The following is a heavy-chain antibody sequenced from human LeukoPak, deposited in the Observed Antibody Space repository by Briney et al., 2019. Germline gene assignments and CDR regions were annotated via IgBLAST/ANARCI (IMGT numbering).Heavy chain of an antibody. Sequence: PGRSLRLSCAASGFTFSSYGMHWVRQAPGKGLEWVVVISYDGSNKYYADSVKGRFTISRDNSKNTLYLQMNSLRAEDTAVYYCAKDNFPQQLVPFDYWGQGTLVTVSS. V-gene: IGHV3-30*18. J-gene: IGHJ4*02. D-gene: IGHD6-13*01. CDR1: GFTFSSYG. CDR2: ISYDGSNK. CDR3: AKDNFPQQLVPFDY.